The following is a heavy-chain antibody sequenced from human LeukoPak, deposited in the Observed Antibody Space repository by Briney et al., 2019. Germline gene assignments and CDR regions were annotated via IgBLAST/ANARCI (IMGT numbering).Heavy chain of an antibody. CDR3: ARAGYDILTGSHALDY. J-gene: IGHJ4*02. V-gene: IGHV3-48*03. Sequence: PPGGSLRLFCAASGFTFSTYDMNWVRQAPGKGLEWVSYISGSGRTIYYADSVKGRFTISRDNAKNSLYLQMNSLRAEDTAVYYCARAGYDILTGSHALDYWGQGTLVTVSS. CDR1: GFTFSTYD. CDR2: ISGSGRTI. D-gene: IGHD3-9*01.